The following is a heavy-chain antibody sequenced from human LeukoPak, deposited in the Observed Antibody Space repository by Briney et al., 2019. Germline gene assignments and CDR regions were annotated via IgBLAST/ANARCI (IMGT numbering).Heavy chain of an antibody. Sequence: SETLSLTCTVSGGSISSYYWSWIRQPAGKGLEWIGRIYTSGSTNYNPSLKSRVTMSVDTSKNQFSLKLSSVTAADTAVYYCARDRGVYYYDSSGCLDAFDIWGQGTMVTVSS. V-gene: IGHV4-4*07. CDR2: IYTSGST. CDR1: GGSISSYY. D-gene: IGHD3-22*01. J-gene: IGHJ3*02. CDR3: ARDRGVYYYDSSGCLDAFDI.